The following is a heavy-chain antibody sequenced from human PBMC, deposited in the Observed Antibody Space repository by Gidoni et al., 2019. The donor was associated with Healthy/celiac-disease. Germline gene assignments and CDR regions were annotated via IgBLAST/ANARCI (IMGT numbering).Heavy chain of an antibody. D-gene: IGHD3-22*01. Sequence: EVQLVESGGGLVQPGGSLRLSCAASGFTVSSNYMRWVRQAPGKGLEWCAVIYCGGSTYYADAVEDRVTISRENYKNTLYLQMNSMRAEDTAVYYCARRVNSGYYRIPSYYYYMDVWGKGTTVTVSS. CDR2: IYCGGST. V-gene: IGHV3-66*01. CDR1: GFTVSSNY. J-gene: IGHJ6*03. CDR3: ARRVNSGYYRIPSYYYYMDV.